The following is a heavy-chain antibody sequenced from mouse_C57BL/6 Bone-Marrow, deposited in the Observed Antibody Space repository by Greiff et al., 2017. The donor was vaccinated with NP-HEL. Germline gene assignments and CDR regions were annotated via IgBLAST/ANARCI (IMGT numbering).Heavy chain of an antibody. V-gene: IGHV5-17*01. CDR1: GFTFSDYG. D-gene: IGHD2-4*01. CDR2: ISSGSSTS. CDR3: ARGYYDCLYYFDY. Sequence: EVKVVESGGGLVKPGGSLKLSCAASGFTFSDYGMHWVRQAPEKGLEWVAYISSGSSTSYYADKVKGRFTISRDNAKNTLFLQMTSLRSEDTAMYYCARGYYDCLYYFDYWGQGTTLTVSS. J-gene: IGHJ2*01.